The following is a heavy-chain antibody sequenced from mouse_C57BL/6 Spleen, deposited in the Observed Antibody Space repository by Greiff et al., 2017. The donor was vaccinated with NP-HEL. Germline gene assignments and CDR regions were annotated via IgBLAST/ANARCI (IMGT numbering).Heavy chain of an antibody. Sequence: QVQLQQPGAELVRPGSSVKLSCKASGYTFTSYWMHWVKQRPIQGLEWIGNIDPSDSDTHYNQKFKDKATLTVDKSSSTAYMQLSSLTSEDSAVYYGAREGNYGSSYWYFDVWGTGTTVTVSS. J-gene: IGHJ1*03. V-gene: IGHV1-52*01. CDR2: IDPSDSDT. D-gene: IGHD1-1*01. CDR1: GYTFTSYW. CDR3: AREGNYGSSYWYFDV.